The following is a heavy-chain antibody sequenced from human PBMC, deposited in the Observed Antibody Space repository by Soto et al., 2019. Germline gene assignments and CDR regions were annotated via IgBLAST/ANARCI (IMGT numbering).Heavy chain of an antibody. Sequence: GGSLRPSYTASGFTFSSYEMNWVRQAPGKGLEWVSYISSSGSAIYYADSVKGRFTISRDNAKNSLYLQMNSLRAEDTAVYYCARALYFDYWGQGTLVTVSS. CDR3: ARALYFDY. V-gene: IGHV3-48*03. CDR1: GFTFSSYE. CDR2: ISSSGSAI. J-gene: IGHJ4*02.